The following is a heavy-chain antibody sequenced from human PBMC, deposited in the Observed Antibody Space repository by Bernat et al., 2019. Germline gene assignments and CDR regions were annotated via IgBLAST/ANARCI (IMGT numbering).Heavy chain of an antibody. CDR2: ISGSGGST. CDR1: GFAFNSYI. CDR3: VKGVRIEVAGNFDY. D-gene: IGHD6-19*01. V-gene: IGHV3-23*04. Sequence: EMQLVESGGGLVQPGGSLRLSCAASGFAFNSYIMSWVRQAPGKGLEWVSIISGSGGSTSYADSVKGRFTISRDNSKHTVFLQMNNLRAEDTAVYYCVKGVRIEVAGNFDYWGQGTLVTVSS. J-gene: IGHJ4*02.